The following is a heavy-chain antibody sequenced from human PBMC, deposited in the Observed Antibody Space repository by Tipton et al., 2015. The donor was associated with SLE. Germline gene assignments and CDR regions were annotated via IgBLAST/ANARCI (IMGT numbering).Heavy chain of an antibody. V-gene: IGHV3-53*04. CDR2: IYSGGST. CDR3: ARGVTTQSFDY. D-gene: IGHD4-17*01. J-gene: IGHJ4*02. CDR1: GFTVSSSY. Sequence: VQLVQSGGGLVQPGGSLRLSCAASGFTVSSSYMSWVRQAPGKGLEWVSIIYSGGSTYYADSVKGRFTISRNNSKNTVYLQMNSLRAEDTAVYYCARGVTTQSFDYWGQGTLVTVSS.